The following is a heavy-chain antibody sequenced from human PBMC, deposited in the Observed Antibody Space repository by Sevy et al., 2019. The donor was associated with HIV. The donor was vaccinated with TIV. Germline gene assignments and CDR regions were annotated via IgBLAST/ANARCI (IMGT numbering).Heavy chain of an antibody. V-gene: IGHV3-23*01. CDR1: GFTFSKYS. J-gene: IGHJ4*02. CDR2: LSFGSGEI. Sequence: GGSLRLSCAASGFTFSKYSMSWVRQPPGKGLEWVSTLSFGSGEINYADSVKGRFTISRDNSKNSVYLQMNNLRPDDTAVYYCTREGCTKPHDYWGQGTLVTVSS. CDR3: TREGCTKPHDY. D-gene: IGHD2-8*01.